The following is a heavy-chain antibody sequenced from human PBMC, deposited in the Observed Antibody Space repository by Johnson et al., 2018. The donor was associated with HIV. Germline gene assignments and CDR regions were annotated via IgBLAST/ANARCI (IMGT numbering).Heavy chain of an antibody. CDR1: GFTLDDYG. J-gene: IGHJ3*02. V-gene: IGHV3-20*04. D-gene: IGHD6-13*01. Sequence: VQLVESGGGVVRPGGSLRLSCEASGFTLDDYGMTWVRQAPGKGLEWVSGVNWNGDSTGYADSVKGRLTISRDNAKNSLYLQVNSLRAEDTAVYYCAREQLVGGFDIRGQGTMVTVSS. CDR2: VNWNGDST. CDR3: AREQLVGGFDI.